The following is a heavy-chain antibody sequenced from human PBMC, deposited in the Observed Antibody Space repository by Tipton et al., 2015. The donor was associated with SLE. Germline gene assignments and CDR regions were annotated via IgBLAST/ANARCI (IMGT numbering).Heavy chain of an antibody. V-gene: IGHV4-59*01. CDR2: IYYSGST. CDR1: GGSISSYY. J-gene: IGHJ4*02. D-gene: IGHD1-26*01. CDR3: ARGDSGSYWIFDY. Sequence: TLSLTCTVSGGSISSYYWSWIRQPPGKGLEWIGYIYYSGSTNYNPSLKSRVTISVDTSKNQFSLKLSSVTAADTAVYYCARGDSGSYWIFDYRGQGTLVTVSS.